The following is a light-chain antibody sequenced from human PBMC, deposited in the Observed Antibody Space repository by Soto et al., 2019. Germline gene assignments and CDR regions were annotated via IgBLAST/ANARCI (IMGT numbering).Light chain of an antibody. CDR2: AAS. CDR1: RGISNF. V-gene: IGKV1-27*01. CDR3: QKYSSVIT. J-gene: IGKJ5*01. Sequence: DIQMTQSPSSLSASVGDRVTITCRASRGISNFLAWYQQKPGKVPKLLLSAASTLQTGVPARFSGSGSGTDFTVTITSLQPEDVATYYCQKYSSVITFGQGTRLEIK.